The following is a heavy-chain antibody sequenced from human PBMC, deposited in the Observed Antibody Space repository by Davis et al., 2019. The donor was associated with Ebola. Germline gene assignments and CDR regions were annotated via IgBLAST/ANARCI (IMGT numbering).Heavy chain of an antibody. CDR1: GDSVSSISTA. CDR3: ARGVVPEFDY. CDR2: TYYRSKWYH. D-gene: IGHD2-15*01. Sequence: SETLSLTCAISGDSVSSISTAWNWIRQSPSRGLEWLGRTYYRSKWYHDYAVSVRSRININPDTSKNQFSLQLNFVTPDDTAVYFCARGVVPEFDYWGQGTLVTVSS. V-gene: IGHV6-1*01. J-gene: IGHJ4*02.